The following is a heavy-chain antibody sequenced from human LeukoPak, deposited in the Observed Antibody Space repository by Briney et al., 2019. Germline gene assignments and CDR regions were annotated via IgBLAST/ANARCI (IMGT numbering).Heavy chain of an antibody. CDR2: ISGSGSST. V-gene: IGHV3-23*01. D-gene: IGHD5-24*01. Sequence: GGSLRLSCAASGFIFSSYAMSWVRQAPGKGLEWVSSISGSGSSTYYADSVKGRFAISRDNSKNTLYLQMSSLRGEDTAIYYCAKGDGYNLSPKYYFDYWGQGTLVTVSS. CDR3: AKGDGYNLSPKYYFDY. J-gene: IGHJ4*02. CDR1: GFIFSSYA.